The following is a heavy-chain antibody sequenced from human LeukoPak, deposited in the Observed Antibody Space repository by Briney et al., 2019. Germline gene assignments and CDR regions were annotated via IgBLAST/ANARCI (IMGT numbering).Heavy chain of an antibody. D-gene: IGHD5-18*01. J-gene: IGHJ4*02. CDR1: GFTFSGFW. V-gene: IGHV3-7*03. Sequence: GGSLRLSCAVSGFTFSGFWMSWSRQAPGKGLEWVASINSDGSEGYYADVVKGRFTISRDNSKNTLYLQMNSLRAEDTAVYYCARVYSYGLYYFHYWGQGTLVTVSS. CDR2: INSDGSEG. CDR3: ARVYSYGLYYFHY.